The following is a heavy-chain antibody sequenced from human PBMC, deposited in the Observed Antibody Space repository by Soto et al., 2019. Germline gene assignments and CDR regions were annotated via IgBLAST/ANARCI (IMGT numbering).Heavy chain of an antibody. D-gene: IGHD3-3*01. CDR3: ARAFRSNYYAF. Sequence: GESLKISCKGSGFTFTTYCIGWVRQVPWKGLEWMGVIYPDDSDTRYSPSFQGRVTISADKSNSTAYLQWSSLEASDTAVYYCARAFRSNYYAFWGQGTLVTVSS. CDR1: GFTFTTYC. CDR2: IYPDDSDT. V-gene: IGHV5-51*01. J-gene: IGHJ4*02.